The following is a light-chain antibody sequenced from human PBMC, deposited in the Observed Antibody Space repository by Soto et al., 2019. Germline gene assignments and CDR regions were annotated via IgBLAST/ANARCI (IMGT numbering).Light chain of an antibody. J-gene: IGLJ2*01. CDR3: QSYDSSLSGNVV. CDR2: GNS. V-gene: IGLV1-40*01. CDR1: SSNIGAGYD. Sequence: QSVLTQPPSVSGAPGQRVTISCTGSSSNIGAGYDVHWYQQLPGTAPKLLIYGNSNRTSGVPDRFSGSKSGTSASLDITGIQAEDEADYYCQSYDSSLSGNVVFGGGTKLTVL.